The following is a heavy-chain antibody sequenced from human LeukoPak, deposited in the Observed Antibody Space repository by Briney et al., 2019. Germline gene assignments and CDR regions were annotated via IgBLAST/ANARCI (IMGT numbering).Heavy chain of an antibody. V-gene: IGHV1-69*13. CDR3: VREGAAGTLFFDY. D-gene: IGHD6-13*01. Sequence: ASVKVSCKASGGTFSSYAISWVRQAPGQGLEWMGGIIPIFGTANYAQKFQGRVTITADESTSTAYMELSSLRSEDTAVYYCVREGAAGTLFFDYWGQGTLVTVSS. J-gene: IGHJ4*02. CDR2: IIPIFGTA. CDR1: GGTFSSYA.